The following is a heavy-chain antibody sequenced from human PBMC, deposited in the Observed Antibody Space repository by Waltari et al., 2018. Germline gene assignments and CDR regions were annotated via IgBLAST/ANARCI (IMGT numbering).Heavy chain of an antibody. CDR1: GGSISRGHYY. J-gene: IGHJ3*02. Sequence: QVQLQESGPGLVKPSQTLSLTCTVPGGSISRGHYYWSWIRQPPGKGLEWIGYIYYSGSTYYNPSLKSRVTISVDTSKNQFSLKLSSVTAADTAVYYCARAGRVWIRGAFDIWGQGTMVTVSS. D-gene: IGHD5-18*01. V-gene: IGHV4-30-4*08. CDR3: ARAGRVWIRGAFDI. CDR2: IYYSGST.